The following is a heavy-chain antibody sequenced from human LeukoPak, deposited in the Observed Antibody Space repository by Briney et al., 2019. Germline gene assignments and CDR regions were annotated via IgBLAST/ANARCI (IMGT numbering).Heavy chain of an antibody. V-gene: IGHV4-61*02. CDR3: ARVLYDYVWGSYRHDAFDI. J-gene: IGHJ3*02. Sequence: SQTLSLTRTVSGGSISSGSYYWSWIRQPAGKGLEWIGRSYNSGSTNYNPSLKSRVTISVDTSNNQFSLKLSSVTAADTAVYYCARVLYDYVWGSYRHDAFDIWGEGTMVTVSS. D-gene: IGHD3-16*02. CDR1: GGSISSGSYY. CDR2: SYNSGST.